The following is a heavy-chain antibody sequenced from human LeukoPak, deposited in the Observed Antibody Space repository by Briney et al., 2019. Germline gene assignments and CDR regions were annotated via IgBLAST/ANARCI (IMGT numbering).Heavy chain of an antibody. V-gene: IGHV3-48*03. CDR1: GFTFSSYE. Sequence: QPGGSLRLSCAASGFTFSSYEMNWVRQAPGKGLEWLSYITSSDSTTHYADSVKGRFTISRDDAQNSLYLQMNSLRVEDTAVYYCARGEYSYGHYYYYYMDVWGKGTTVTVSS. CDR2: ITSSDSTT. J-gene: IGHJ6*03. D-gene: IGHD5-18*01. CDR3: ARGEYSYGHYYYYYMDV.